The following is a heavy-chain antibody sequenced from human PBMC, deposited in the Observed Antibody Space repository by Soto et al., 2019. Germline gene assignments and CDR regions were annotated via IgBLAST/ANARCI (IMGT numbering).Heavy chain of an antibody. CDR1: GGTFSSYA. CDR2: IIPIFGTA. V-gene: IGHV1-69*13. D-gene: IGHD6-19*01. CDR3: ARDLAVAGTYFDY. J-gene: IGHJ4*02. Sequence: GASVKVSCKASGGTFSSYAISWVRQAPGQGLEWMGGIIPIFGTANYAQKFQGRVTITADESTSTAYMELSSLRSEDTAVYYCARDLAVAGTYFDYWGQGTLVTVSS.